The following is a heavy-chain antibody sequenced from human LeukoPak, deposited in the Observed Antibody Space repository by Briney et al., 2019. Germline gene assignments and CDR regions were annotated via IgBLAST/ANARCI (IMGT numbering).Heavy chain of an antibody. V-gene: IGHV4-34*01. CDR1: GGSFSGYY. Sequence: SETLSLTCAVYGGSFSGYYWSWIRQPPGKGLEWIGEINHSGSTNYNPSLKSRVTISVDTSKNQFSLKLSSVTAADTAVYYCARLRGYRSSTSCYEYWGQGTLVTVSS. J-gene: IGHJ4*02. CDR3: ARLRGYRSSTSCYEY. CDR2: INHSGST. D-gene: IGHD2-2*01.